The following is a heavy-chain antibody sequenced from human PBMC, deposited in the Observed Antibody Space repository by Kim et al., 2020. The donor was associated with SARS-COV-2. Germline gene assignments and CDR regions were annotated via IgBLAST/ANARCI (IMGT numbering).Heavy chain of an antibody. Sequence: GGSLRLSCAASGFIFSSYSVNWVRQAPGKGLEWVSYISTTSSTIYYADSVKGRFTISRDNAKNSLYLQMNSLRVEDTAVYYCARGSSAGITWGQGTLVTVSS. CDR1: GFIFSSYS. V-gene: IGHV3-48*04. CDR2: ISTTSSTI. CDR3: ARGSSAGIT. D-gene: IGHD6-13*01. J-gene: IGHJ5*02.